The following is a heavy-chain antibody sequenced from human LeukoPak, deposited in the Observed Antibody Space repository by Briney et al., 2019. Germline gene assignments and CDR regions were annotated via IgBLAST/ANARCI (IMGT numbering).Heavy chain of an antibody. J-gene: IGHJ3*02. CDR1: GFTFSSYG. CDR2: ISSSGSTI. V-gene: IGHV3-48*04. Sequence: GGSLRLSCAASGFTFSSYGMHWVRQAPGKGLEWVSYISSSGSTISYADSVKGRFTISRDNAKNSLYLQMNSLRAEDTAVYYCARDQLGFDIWGQGTMATVSS. D-gene: IGHD1-1*01. CDR3: ARDQLGFDI.